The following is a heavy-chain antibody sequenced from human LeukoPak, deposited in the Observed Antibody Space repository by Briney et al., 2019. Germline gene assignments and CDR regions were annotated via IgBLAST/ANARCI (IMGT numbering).Heavy chain of an antibody. D-gene: IGHD2-2*01. V-gene: IGHV4-31*03. CDR2: IYYSGST. CDR3: ARTSIVVVPAALYYYYYYMDV. CDR1: GGSVSSPGYY. Sequence: SQTLSLTCTVSGGSVSSPGYYWTWIRQHPGKGLEWIGYIYYSGSTYYNPSLKSRVTISVDTSKNQFSLKLSSVTAADTAVYYCARTSIVVVPAALYYYYYYMDVWGKGTTVTVSS. J-gene: IGHJ6*03.